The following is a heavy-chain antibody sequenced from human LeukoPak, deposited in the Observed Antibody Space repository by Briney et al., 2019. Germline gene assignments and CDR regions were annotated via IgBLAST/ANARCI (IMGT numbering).Heavy chain of an antibody. V-gene: IGHV3-53*04. CDR3: ARVDTVMAYYFDI. CDR2: IYSGGTT. J-gene: IGHJ4*02. Sequence: GGSLRLSCAASGFTVSTNCMAWVRQAPGKGLEWVSTIYSGGTTYYADSVMRRFTISRHNSRNTLYLQMNRLRAEDPAVYYCARVDTVMAYYFDIWGQGTLVTVSS. CDR1: GFTVSTNC. D-gene: IGHD5-18*01.